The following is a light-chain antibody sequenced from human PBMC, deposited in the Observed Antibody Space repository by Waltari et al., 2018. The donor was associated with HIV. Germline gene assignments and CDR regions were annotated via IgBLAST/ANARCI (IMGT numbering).Light chain of an antibody. CDR2: DVS. Sequence: QSALTQPASVSGSPGQSITISCTGTSSAVGGYNYVSWYQQLPGKAPKLMIYDVSNRPSGVSNRFSGSKSGNTASLTISGLQAEDEADYYCSSYIRSSTLEVVFGGGTKLTVL. V-gene: IGLV2-14*01. CDR1: SSAVGGYNY. CDR3: SSYIRSSTLEVV. J-gene: IGLJ2*01.